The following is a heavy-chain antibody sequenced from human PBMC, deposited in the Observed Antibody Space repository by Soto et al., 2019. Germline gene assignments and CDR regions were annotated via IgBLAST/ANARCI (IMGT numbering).Heavy chain of an antibody. D-gene: IGHD1-26*01. J-gene: IGHJ5*02. CDR2: ISCDGSSK. CDR3: TNVGT. CDR1: GFTFSTYG. V-gene: IGHV3-30*18. Sequence: QVQLVESGGGVVQPERSLRLTCLASGFTFSTYGLHWGRQAPGKGFEWVALISCDGSSKYYVDSVKGRFTISRDNYENTLYLQMNDLRSEGTAVYYGTNVGTWGQGTLVTVSS.